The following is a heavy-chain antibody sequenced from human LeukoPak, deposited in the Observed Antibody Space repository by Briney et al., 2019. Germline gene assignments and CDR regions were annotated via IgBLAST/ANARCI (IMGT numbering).Heavy chain of an antibody. Sequence: GGSLRLSCAASAFTFSTYGMHWVRQAPGKGLEWVAVISYDGSNKYYADSVKGRFTISRDNSKNTLYLQMNSLRAEDTAVYYCAKDTFASTCYYDSSGNDYWGQGTLVTVSS. CDR2: ISYDGSNK. V-gene: IGHV3-30*18. J-gene: IGHJ4*02. CDR3: AKDTFASTCYYDSSGNDY. CDR1: AFTFSTYG. D-gene: IGHD3-22*01.